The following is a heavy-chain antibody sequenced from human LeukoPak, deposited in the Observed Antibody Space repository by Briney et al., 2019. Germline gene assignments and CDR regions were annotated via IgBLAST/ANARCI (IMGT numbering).Heavy chain of an antibody. CDR2: ISGSGGST. CDR3: AKDCSGGSCYFDY. Sequence: PGASLRLSCAASGFTFSSYAMSWVRQAPGKGLEWVSAISGSGGSTYYADSVKGRFTISRDNSKNTLYLQVNSLRAEDTAVYYCAKDCSGGSCYFDYWGQGTLVTVSS. D-gene: IGHD2-15*01. CDR1: GFTFSSYA. V-gene: IGHV3-23*01. J-gene: IGHJ4*02.